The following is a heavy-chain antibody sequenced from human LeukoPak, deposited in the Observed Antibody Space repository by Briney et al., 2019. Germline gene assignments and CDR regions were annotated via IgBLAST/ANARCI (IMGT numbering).Heavy chain of an antibody. Sequence: KPGGSLRLSCAASGFSFSNAWMSCVRQAPGKGLEWVGRVKSKTDGETTDYAAPVKGRFTISRDDSKNMLYLQMNSLKTEDTAVYYCTTDSRFKGSSWSPFGFWGQGTLVTVSS. CDR2: VKSKTDGETT. CDR1: GFSFSNAW. V-gene: IGHV3-15*01. J-gene: IGHJ4*02. D-gene: IGHD6-13*01. CDR3: TTDSRFKGSSWSPFGF.